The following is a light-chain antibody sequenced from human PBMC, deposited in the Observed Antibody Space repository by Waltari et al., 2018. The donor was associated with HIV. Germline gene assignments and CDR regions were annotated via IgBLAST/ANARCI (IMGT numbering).Light chain of an antibody. V-gene: IGLV2-8*01. CDR3: NSYAGNTKSYV. J-gene: IGLJ1*01. Sequence: QSALTQPPSASGSPGQSVTISCTGTTSDIGGYNYVSWYQPHPGEAPRLIIYDVTKRPSGVPDRFSGSKSGNTASLTVSGLQAEDEADYYCNSYAGNTKSYVFGTGTKVTVL. CDR2: DVT. CDR1: TSDIGGYNY.